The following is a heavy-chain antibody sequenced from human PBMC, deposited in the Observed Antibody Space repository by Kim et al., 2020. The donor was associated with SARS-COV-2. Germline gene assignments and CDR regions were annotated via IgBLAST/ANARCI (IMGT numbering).Heavy chain of an antibody. V-gene: IGHV4-39*01. CDR3: ARLRAGNANPNWFDP. Sequence: SETLSLTCTVSGGSISSSSYYWGWIRQPPGKGLEWIGSIYYTGSTYYNPSLKSRVTISVDTSKNQFSLKLNSVTAADTAVYYCARLRAGNANPNWFDPWGQGTLVTVSS. J-gene: IGHJ5*02. D-gene: IGHD1-1*01. CDR1: GGSISSSSYY. CDR2: IYYTGST.